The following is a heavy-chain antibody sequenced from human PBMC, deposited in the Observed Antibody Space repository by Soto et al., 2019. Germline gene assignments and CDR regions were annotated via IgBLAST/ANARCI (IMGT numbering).Heavy chain of an antibody. V-gene: IGHV3-9*01. Sequence: QLVESGGGLVQPGGSLRLSCVASGFSFDDFAMHWVRQAPGKGLEWISGITWNSVSTDYANSVKGRFTVSRDNAKISLYLQMSSLTTEDTALYFCAKERVRFLDAWGQGTLVTVSS. CDR3: AKERVRFLDA. CDR1: GFSFDDFA. J-gene: IGHJ5*02. CDR2: ITWNSVST. D-gene: IGHD3-3*01.